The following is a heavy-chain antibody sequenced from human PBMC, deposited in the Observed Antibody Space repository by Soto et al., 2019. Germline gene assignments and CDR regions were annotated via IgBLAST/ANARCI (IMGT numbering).Heavy chain of an antibody. V-gene: IGHV1-2*02. CDR1: GYSFTGYY. CDR2: DNPNSGDT. J-gene: IGHJ3*01. Sequence: QLVQSGAEVKKPGASVKVSCKASGYSFTGYYIHWVRQAPGQGLEWMGWDNPNSGDTDYAQKFQGRVTMTRDTSISTASMDLRSLTSDDTALYYCARFRGVLDAFDLWGQGTMVTVSS. CDR3: ARFRGVLDAFDL. D-gene: IGHD2-8*01.